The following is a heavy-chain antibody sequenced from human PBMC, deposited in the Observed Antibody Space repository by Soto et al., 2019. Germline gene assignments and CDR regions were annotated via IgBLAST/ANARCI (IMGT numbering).Heavy chain of an antibody. CDR2: IYYSGST. D-gene: IGHD3-10*01. Sequence: SETLSLTCTVSGGSISNYYWTWIRQPPGKGLEWIGYIYYSGSTNYNPSLKSRVTISVDTSKNQFSLKLSSVTAADTAVYYCAKGGSGSYSNAFDIWGQGTMVTVSS. CDR1: GGSISNYY. J-gene: IGHJ3*02. CDR3: AKGGSGSYSNAFDI. V-gene: IGHV4-59*12.